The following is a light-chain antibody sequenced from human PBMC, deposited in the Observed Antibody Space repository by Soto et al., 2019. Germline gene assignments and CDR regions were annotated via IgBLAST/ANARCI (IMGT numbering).Light chain of an antibody. J-gene: IGKJ5*01. CDR1: KSVSSSY. CDR2: GAS. CDR3: QLYDSQPQT. V-gene: IGKV3-20*01. Sequence: EIVLTQSPGTLSLSPGERATLSCRASKSVSSSYLAWYQQKPGQAPRLLIYGASSRATGIPDRFSGSGSETNFTLTICRLEHEDLKVYYCQLYDSQPQTFGQGTRLEIK.